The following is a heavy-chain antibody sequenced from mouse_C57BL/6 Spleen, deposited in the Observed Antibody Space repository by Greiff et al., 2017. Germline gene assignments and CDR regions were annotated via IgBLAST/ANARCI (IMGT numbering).Heavy chain of an antibody. V-gene: IGHV3-6*01. Sequence: EVKLMESGPGLVKPSQSLSLTCSVTGYSITSGYYWNWIRQFPGNKLEWMGYISYDGSNNYNPSLKNRISIPRDTSQNQFFLKLNSVTTEDTATYYCARALTGVGGYYFDYWGQGTTLTVSS. CDR1: GYSITSGYY. J-gene: IGHJ2*01. CDR2: ISYDGSN. D-gene: IGHD3-1*01. CDR3: ARALTGVGGYYFDY.